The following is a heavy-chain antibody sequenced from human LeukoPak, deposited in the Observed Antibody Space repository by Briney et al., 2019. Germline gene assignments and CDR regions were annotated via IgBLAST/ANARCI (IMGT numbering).Heavy chain of an antibody. CDR3: ARDGLAAAGSPPDY. CDR1: GYTFTGYY. D-gene: IGHD6-13*01. J-gene: IGHJ4*02. Sequence: ASVKVSCKASGYTFTGYYMHWVRQAPGQGLEWMGWINPNSGGTNYAQKFQGRVTMTRDTSISTAYMELSRLRSDDTAVYYCARDGLAAAGSPPDYWGQGTLVTVSS. V-gene: IGHV1-2*02. CDR2: INPNSGGT.